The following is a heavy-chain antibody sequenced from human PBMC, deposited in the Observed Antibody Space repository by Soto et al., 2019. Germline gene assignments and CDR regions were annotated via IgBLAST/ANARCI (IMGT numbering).Heavy chain of an antibody. V-gene: IGHV4-31*03. D-gene: IGHD4-17*01. CDR2: IYYSGST. J-gene: IGHJ2*01. CDR1: GGSISSGGYY. Sequence: QVQLQESGPGLVKPSQTLSLTCTVSGGSISSGGYYWSWLRQHPGKGLEWIGYIYYSGSTYYNPSLKSRVTISVDTSKNQFSLKLSSVTAADTAVYYCARDGKDYGDYWYFDLWGRGTLVTVSS. CDR3: ARDGKDYGDYWYFDL.